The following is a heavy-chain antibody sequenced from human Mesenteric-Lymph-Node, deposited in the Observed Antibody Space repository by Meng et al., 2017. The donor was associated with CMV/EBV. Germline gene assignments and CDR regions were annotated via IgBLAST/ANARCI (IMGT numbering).Heavy chain of an antibody. Sequence: GGPLRLSCAASGFTFSSYSMNWVRQAPGKGLEWVSSISSSSSYIYYADSVKGRFTISRDNAKNSLYLQMNSLRAEDTAVYYCARDTLRDYYYYGMDVWGQGTTVTVSS. V-gene: IGHV3-21*01. J-gene: IGHJ6*02. CDR3: ARDTLRDYYYYGMDV. CDR2: ISSSSSYI. CDR1: GFTFSSYS.